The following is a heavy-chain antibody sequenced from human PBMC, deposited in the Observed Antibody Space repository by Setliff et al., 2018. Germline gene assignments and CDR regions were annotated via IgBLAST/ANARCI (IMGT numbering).Heavy chain of an antibody. CDR3: ARSYNFWSGPALDV. CDR2: ITSSGDTM. V-gene: IGHV3-11*04. J-gene: IGHJ6*04. Sequence: TGGSLRLSCAASGFTFSDYYMSWIRQAPGKGLEWVSYITSSGDTMNYADSVKGRFTISRDNAQNSLYLQMNSLRAEDTAVYYCARSYNFWSGPALDVWGKGTTVTVSS. D-gene: IGHD3-3*01. CDR1: GFTFSDYY.